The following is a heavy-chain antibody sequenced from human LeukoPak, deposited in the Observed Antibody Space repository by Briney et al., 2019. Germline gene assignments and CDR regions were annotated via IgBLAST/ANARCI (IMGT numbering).Heavy chain of an antibody. V-gene: IGHV3-13*01. CDR1: GFTFSSYD. Sequence: GGSLRLSCAASGFTFSSYDMHWVRQATGKGLEWVSAIGTAGDTYYPGSVKGRFTISRENAKNSLYLQMNSLRAEDTAVYYCANDCSRTTCYLYWGQGTLVTVSS. CDR2: IGTAGDT. J-gene: IGHJ4*02. CDR3: ANDCSRTTCYLY. D-gene: IGHD2-2*01.